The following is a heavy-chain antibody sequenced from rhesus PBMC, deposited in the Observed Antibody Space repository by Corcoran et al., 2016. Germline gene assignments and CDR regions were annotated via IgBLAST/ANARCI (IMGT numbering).Heavy chain of an antibody. CDR3: ARQNPPGGRWVYAFDF. D-gene: IGHD6-37*01. V-gene: IGHV3-37*01. CDR1: GFTFSDYW. J-gene: IGHJ3*01. Sequence: EVQLVESGGGLVQPGGSLRLSCVASGFTFSDYWMAWVRQATGKGLEWVSSFSQQSRSNKYYLAPGKGRFTIARDNAKNTLYLQMNSLRAEDTAVYYCARQNPPGGRWVYAFDFWGQGLRVTVSS. CDR2: FSQQSRSNK.